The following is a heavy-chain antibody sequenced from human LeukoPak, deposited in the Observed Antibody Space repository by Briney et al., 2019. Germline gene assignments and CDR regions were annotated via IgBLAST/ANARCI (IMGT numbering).Heavy chain of an antibody. CDR1: GNYW. J-gene: IGHJ4*02. Sequence: PGGSLRLSCAASGNYWMHWVRQVPGKGLVWVSHINSDGSWTSYADSVKGRFTISKDNAKNTVYLQMNSLRTEDTAVYYCSKDPNWGYESSGYYHDYWGRGTLVTVSS. V-gene: IGHV3-74*01. D-gene: IGHD3-22*01. CDR2: INSDGSWT. CDR3: SKDPNWGYESSGYYHDY.